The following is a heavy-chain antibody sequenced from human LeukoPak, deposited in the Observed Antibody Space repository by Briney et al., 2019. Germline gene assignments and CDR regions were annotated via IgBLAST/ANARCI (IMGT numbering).Heavy chain of an antibody. V-gene: IGHV3-48*04. CDR1: GFTFSSYS. Sequence: GGSLRLSCAASGFTFSSYSMNWVRQAPGKGLEWVSYISSRSATIYYADSVKGRFTISRDNAKNSLYLQMNSLRAEDTAVYYCARAPRPHGSGRSILYYMDVWGKGTTVTVSS. CDR3: ARAPRPHGSGRSILYYMDV. D-gene: IGHD3-10*01. J-gene: IGHJ6*03. CDR2: ISSRSATI.